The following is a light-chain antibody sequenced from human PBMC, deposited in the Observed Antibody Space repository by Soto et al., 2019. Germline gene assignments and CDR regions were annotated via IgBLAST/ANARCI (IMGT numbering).Light chain of an antibody. Sequence: IVLTQSPGTLSLSPGERATLSCRASQSGSSSYLAWYQQKPGQAPRLPIYGASSRATGIPDRFSGSGSGTDSTLTISRLEPEDSAVYYCQQYGSSPRTFGQGTQVEIE. J-gene: IGKJ1*01. CDR2: GAS. V-gene: IGKV3-20*01. CDR1: QSGSSSY. CDR3: QQYGSSPRT.